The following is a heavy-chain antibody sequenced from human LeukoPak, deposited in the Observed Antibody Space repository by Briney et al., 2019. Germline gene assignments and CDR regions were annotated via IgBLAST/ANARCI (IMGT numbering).Heavy chain of an antibody. CDR2: IYYSGST. V-gene: IGHV4-39*01. D-gene: IGHD3-22*01. Sequence: SETLSLTCTVSGGSISSSSYYWGWIRRPPGKGLEWIGNIYYSGSTYYNPSLKSRVTISVDTSKNQFSLKLSSVTAADTAVYYCARRYYYDSSGYLYYFDYWGQGTLVTVSS. CDR1: GGSISSSSYY. J-gene: IGHJ4*02. CDR3: ARRYYYDSSGYLYYFDY.